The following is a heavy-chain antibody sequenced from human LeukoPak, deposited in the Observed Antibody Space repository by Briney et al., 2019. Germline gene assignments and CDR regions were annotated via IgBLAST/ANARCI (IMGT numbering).Heavy chain of an antibody. CDR1: GYTFTDYY. J-gene: IGHJ4*02. CDR3: ARESGSYFDY. Sequence: ASVKVSCKASGYTFTDYYIHWVRQAPGQGLEWMGRINPNSGGANYAQKFQGRVTMTRDTSISTAYMELTRLRSDDSAVYYCARESGSYFDYWGQGTLVTVSS. V-gene: IGHV1-2*06. D-gene: IGHD3-10*01. CDR2: INPNSGGA.